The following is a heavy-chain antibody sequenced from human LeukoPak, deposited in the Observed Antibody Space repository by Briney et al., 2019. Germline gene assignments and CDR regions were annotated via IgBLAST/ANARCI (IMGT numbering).Heavy chain of an antibody. CDR1: GGSMKSRSYY. CDR3: ASLLEWELNPHAFDI. CDR2: IYYSGST. J-gene: IGHJ3*02. V-gene: IGHV4-39*07. D-gene: IGHD1-26*01. Sequence: PAETVSLTCTVSGGSMKSRSYYWGGMREPPGKGGEGRESIYYSGSTYYNASLKRGVTISVDTSKNQFSLKLSSVTAADTAVYYCASLLEWELNPHAFDIWGQGTMVTVSS.